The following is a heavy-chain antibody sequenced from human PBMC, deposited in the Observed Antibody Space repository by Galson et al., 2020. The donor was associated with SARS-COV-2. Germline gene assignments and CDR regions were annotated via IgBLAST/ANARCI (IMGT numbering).Heavy chain of an antibody. Sequence: SETLSLTCAVYGGSLGATYWSWIRRPPGKGLEWIGEINHSGSTNYNPSLKSRVTISVDTSKNQFSLKVNSVIAADTAVYYCARKNWKVFYYYYGMDVWGQGTTVTVSS. CDR2: INHSGST. D-gene: IGHD1-1*01. V-gene: IGHV4-34*01. CDR1: GGSLGATY. CDR3: ARKNWKVFYYYYGMDV. J-gene: IGHJ6*02.